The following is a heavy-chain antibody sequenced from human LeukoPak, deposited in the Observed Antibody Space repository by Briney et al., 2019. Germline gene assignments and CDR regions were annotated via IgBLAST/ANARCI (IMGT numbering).Heavy chain of an antibody. CDR1: GGSISSGVYY. D-gene: IGHD3-9*01. Sequence: SQTLSLTCTVSGGSISSGVYYWSWIRQHPGKGLEWIGYIYYSGSTYYNPSLKSRVTISVDTSKNQFSLKLSSVTAADTAVYYCASFILTGPDRHFSDYWGQGTLVTVSS. CDR2: IYYSGST. V-gene: IGHV4-31*03. CDR3: ASFILTGPDRHFSDY. J-gene: IGHJ4*02.